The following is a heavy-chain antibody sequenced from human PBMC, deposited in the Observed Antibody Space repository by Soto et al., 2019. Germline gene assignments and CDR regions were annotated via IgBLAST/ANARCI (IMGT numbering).Heavy chain of an antibody. J-gene: IGHJ3*02. CDR3: ARASHYYDSGGSKVGTFDI. CDR2: IIPIFGTT. CDR1: GGTFSSYA. V-gene: IGHV1-69*05. D-gene: IGHD3-22*01. Sequence: ASVKVSCKASGGTFSSYAISWVRQAPGQGLEWMGGIIPIFGTTNYAQKFQGRVTITTDESTSTAYMELSSLRSEDTAVYYCARASHYYDSGGSKVGTFDIWGQGTMVTVSS.